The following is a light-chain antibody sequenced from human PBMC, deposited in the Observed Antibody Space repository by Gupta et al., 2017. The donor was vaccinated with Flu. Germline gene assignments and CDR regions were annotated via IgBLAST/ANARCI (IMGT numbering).Light chain of an antibody. J-gene: IGKJ4*01. Sequence: ERATLSCRASQSVSSNLAWYQQKPGQAPRLLIYGASTRATGIPARCSGSGSGTEFTLTISSLQSEDFAVYYCQQYNNWPPLTFGGGTKVEIK. CDR1: QSVSSN. CDR2: GAS. CDR3: QQYNNWPPLT. V-gene: IGKV3-15*01.